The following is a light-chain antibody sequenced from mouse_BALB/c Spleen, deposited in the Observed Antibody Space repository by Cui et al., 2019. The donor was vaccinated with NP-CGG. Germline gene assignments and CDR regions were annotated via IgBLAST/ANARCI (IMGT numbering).Light chain of an antibody. Sequence: QAVVTQESALTTSPGETVTLTCRSSTGAVTTSNYANWVQEKPDHLFTGLIGGTNNRVPGVPARFSGSLIGDNAALTITGAQTEDEAIYFCALWYSNHWMFGGGTKLTVL. V-gene: IGLV1*01. CDR3: ALWYSNHWM. CDR1: TGAVTTSNY. J-gene: IGLJ1*01. CDR2: GTN.